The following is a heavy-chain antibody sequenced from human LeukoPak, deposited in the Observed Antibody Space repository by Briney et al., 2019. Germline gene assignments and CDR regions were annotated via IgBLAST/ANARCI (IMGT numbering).Heavy chain of an antibody. CDR2: ISGSGGST. CDR1: GFSLSSYA. D-gene: IGHD2/OR15-2a*01. CDR3: AKANITLDAFDI. J-gene: IGHJ3*02. V-gene: IGHV3-23*01. Sequence: GGSLRLSCAASGFSLSSYAMHWVRQAPGKGLEWVSAISGSGGSTYYADSVKGRFTISRDNSKNTLYLQMNSLRAEDTAVYYCAKANITLDAFDIWGQGTMVTVSS.